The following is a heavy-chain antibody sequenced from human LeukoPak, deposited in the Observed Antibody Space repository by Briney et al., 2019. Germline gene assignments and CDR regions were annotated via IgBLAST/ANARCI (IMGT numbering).Heavy chain of an antibody. CDR2: ISHTSDSI. Sequence: PGGSLRLSCVASGFTFRIYGMNWVRQAPGKGPEWVSYISHTSDSILSADSVKGRFTMSRDNDKKSLYLQMNSLRAEDSAVYYCARATRNGYDYWGQGTLVTVSS. D-gene: IGHD5-24*01. J-gene: IGHJ4*02. CDR1: GFTFRIYG. CDR3: ARATRNGYDY. V-gene: IGHV3-48*01.